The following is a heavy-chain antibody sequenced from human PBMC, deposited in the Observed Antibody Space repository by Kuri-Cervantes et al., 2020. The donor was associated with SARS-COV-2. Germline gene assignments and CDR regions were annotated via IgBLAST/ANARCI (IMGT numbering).Heavy chain of an antibody. V-gene: IGHV4-39*07. D-gene: IGHD1-14*01. J-gene: IGHJ3*02. CDR3: ARISRTYAFDI. CDR1: GGSISSSSYY. CDR2: IYYSGST. Sequence: SETLSLTCIVSGGSISSSSYYWGWIRQPPGKGLEWIGSIYYSGSTYHNPSLKSRVTMSVDTSKNQFSLKLSSVTAADTAVYYCARISRTYAFDIWGQGTMVTVSS.